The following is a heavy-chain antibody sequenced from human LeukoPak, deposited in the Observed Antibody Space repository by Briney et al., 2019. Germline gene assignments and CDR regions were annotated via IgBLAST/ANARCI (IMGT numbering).Heavy chain of an antibody. CDR2: IYYSGST. D-gene: IGHD1-26*01. CDR1: GGSISSSSYY. J-gene: IGHJ4*02. V-gene: IGHV4-39*01. CDR3: ARPKSGSYYYFDY. Sequence: PSETLSLTCTVSGGSISSSSYYWGWIRQPPGKGLEWIGSIYYSGSTYYNPSLKSRVTISVDTSKNQSSLKLSSVTAADTAVYYCARPKSGSYYYFDYWGQGTLVTVSS.